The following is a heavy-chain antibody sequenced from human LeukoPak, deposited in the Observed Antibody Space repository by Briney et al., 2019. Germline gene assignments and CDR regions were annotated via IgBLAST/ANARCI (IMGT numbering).Heavy chain of an antibody. CDR1: GFSFRTSW. J-gene: IGHJ4*02. D-gene: IGHD3-10*01. CDR3: AKVAKYYYGSETYYFFEH. Sequence: GGSLRLSCGASGFSFRTSWLNWVRQAPGKGLEWVSYISSSGSTIYYADSVKGRFTISRDNAKNSLNLQMNSLRVEDTAVYYCAKVAKYYYGSETYYFFEHWGQGTPVTASS. V-gene: IGHV3-48*04. CDR2: ISSSGSTI.